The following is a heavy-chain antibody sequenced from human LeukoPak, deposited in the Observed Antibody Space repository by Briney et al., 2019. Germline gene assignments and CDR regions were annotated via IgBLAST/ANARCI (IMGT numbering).Heavy chain of an antibody. CDR3: ARDGNNYYYYYMDV. CDR1: GFTFGDYA. Sequence: GGSLRLSCTASGFTFGDYAMSWFRQAPGKGLEWVANIKQDGSEKYYVDSVKGRFTISRDNAKNSLYLQMNSLRAEDTAVYYCARDGNNYYYYYMDVWGKGTTVTISS. V-gene: IGHV3-7*01. D-gene: IGHD1-26*01. J-gene: IGHJ6*03. CDR2: IKQDGSEK.